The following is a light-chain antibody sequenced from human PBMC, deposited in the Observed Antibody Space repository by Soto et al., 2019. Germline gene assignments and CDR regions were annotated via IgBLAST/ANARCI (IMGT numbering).Light chain of an antibody. CDR2: EVS. J-gene: IGLJ3*02. CDR3: SSYTSSSTRV. V-gene: IGLV2-14*01. CDR1: SSDVGGYNY. Sequence: QYALTQPASVSGSPGQSITISSTGTSSDVGGYNYVSWYHQHPGKAPKLMIYEVSNRPSGVSNRFSGSKSGNTASLTISGLQAEDEADYYCSSYTSSSTRVFGGGTKVTVL.